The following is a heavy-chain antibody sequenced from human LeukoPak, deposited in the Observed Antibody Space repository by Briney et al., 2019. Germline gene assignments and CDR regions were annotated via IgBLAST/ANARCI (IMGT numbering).Heavy chain of an antibody. CDR2: ISSTGGGT. D-gene: IGHD2-15*01. CDR3: ARDYCSGGSCFDY. V-gene: IGHV3-23*01. J-gene: IGHJ4*02. Sequence: GGSLRLSCAASGFTFSSYAMSWVRQAPGKGLAWVSAISSTGGGTYYADSVKGRFTISRDNSKNTLYLQMNSLRAEDTAVYYCARDYCSGGSCFDYWGQGTLVTVSS. CDR1: GFTFSSYA.